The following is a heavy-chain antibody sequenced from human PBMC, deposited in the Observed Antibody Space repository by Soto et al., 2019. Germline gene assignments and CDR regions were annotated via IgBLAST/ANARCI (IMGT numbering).Heavy chain of an antibody. CDR1: GGSFSGYY. J-gene: IGHJ5*02. D-gene: IGHD3-10*01. CDR2: INHSGST. V-gene: IGHV4-34*01. CDR3: ARFMVRGFRWFDP. Sequence: SETLSLTCAVYGGSFSGYYWSWIRQPPGKGLEWIGEINHSGSTNYNPSLKSRVTISVDTSKNQFSLKLSSVTAADTAVYYCARFMVRGFRWFDPWGQGTLVTVSS.